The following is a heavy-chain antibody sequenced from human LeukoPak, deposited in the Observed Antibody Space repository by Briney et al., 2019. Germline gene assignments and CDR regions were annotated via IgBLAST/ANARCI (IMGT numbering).Heavy chain of an antibody. CDR1: GFTFSNAW. CDR2: IKSKTDGGTT. CDR3: TTEPRITMVRGVIIPEG. Sequence: GGSLRLSCAASGFTFSNAWMSWVRQAPGKGLEWVGRIKSKTDGGTTDYAAPVKGRFTISRDDSKNTLYLQMNSLKTEDTAVYYCTTEPRITMVRGVIIPEGWGQGTLVTVSS. V-gene: IGHV3-15*01. D-gene: IGHD3-10*01. J-gene: IGHJ4*02.